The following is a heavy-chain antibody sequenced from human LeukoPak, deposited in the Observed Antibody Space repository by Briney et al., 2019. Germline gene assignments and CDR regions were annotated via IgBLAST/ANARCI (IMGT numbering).Heavy chain of an antibody. J-gene: IGHJ5*02. CDR1: GFTFSDYY. CDR3: ARDESSQKGFDP. Sequence: GGTLRLSCAASGFTFSDYYMSWIRQAPGEGLEWVSYISSSSSYTNYADSVKGRFTISRDNAKNSLYLQMNSLRAEDTAVYYCARDESSQKGFDPWGQGTLVTVSS. CDR2: ISSSSSYT. V-gene: IGHV3-11*06.